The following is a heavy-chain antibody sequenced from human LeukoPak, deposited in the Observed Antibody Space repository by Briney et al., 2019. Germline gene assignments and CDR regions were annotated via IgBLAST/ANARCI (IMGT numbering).Heavy chain of an antibody. CDR3: ARATDGDYVPY. Sequence: GGSLRLSCAASGFTVSDNYMSWVRQAPGKGLEWVSSISSSSSYINYADSVKGRFTISRDNAKNSLYLQMNSLRAEDTAVYYCARATDGDYVPYWGQGTLVTVSS. CDR1: GFTVSDNY. D-gene: IGHD4-17*01. CDR2: ISSSSSYI. J-gene: IGHJ4*02. V-gene: IGHV3-11*06.